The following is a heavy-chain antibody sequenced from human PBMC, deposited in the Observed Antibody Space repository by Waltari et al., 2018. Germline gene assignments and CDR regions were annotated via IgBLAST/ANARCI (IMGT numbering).Heavy chain of an antibody. V-gene: IGHV4-59*01. CDR1: GGSISRYY. CDR3: ARAGYYDSSGYPN. D-gene: IGHD3-22*01. Sequence: QVQLQESGPGLVKPSETLSLTCTVSGGSISRYYWIWLRQPPGKGLEWIGYIYYSGSTNYNPPLKSRVTISVDTSKNQFSLKLSSVTAADTAVYYCARAGYYDSSGYPNWGQGTLVTVSS. J-gene: IGHJ4*02. CDR2: IYYSGST.